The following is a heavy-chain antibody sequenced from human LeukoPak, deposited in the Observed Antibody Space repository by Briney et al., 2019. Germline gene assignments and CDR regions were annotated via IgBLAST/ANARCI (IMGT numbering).Heavy chain of an antibody. CDR3: TRHNYDRSGYGAFDI. CDR2: IRSKTNNYAT. V-gene: IGHV3-73*01. D-gene: IGHD3-22*01. J-gene: IGHJ3*02. Sequence: GGSLKLSCAASGFTFSGSDIHWVRQASGKGLEWVGHIRSKTNNYATADAASVKGRFTFSRDDSKNTPYIQMNSLKTEDTAVYYCTRHNYDRSGYGAFDIWGQGTMVTVSS. CDR1: GFTFSGSD.